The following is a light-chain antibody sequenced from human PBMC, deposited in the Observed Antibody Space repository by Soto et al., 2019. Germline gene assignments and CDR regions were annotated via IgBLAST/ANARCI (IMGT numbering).Light chain of an antibody. V-gene: IGLV1-44*01. CDR1: NSNIGRYS. CDR2: SDD. Sequence: QSVLTQPRSLSGTPGQRVTISCSGSNSNIGRYSVNWYQHFPGTAPKILMYSDDERPSGVPDRFSGSKSGTSASLAISGLQSEDEAEYYCAAWDDNLNGPLFGGGTKLTVL. J-gene: IGLJ3*02. CDR3: AAWDDNLNGPL.